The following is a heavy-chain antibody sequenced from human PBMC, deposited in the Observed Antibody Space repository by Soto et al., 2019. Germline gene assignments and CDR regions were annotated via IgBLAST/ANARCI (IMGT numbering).Heavy chain of an antibody. CDR2: IVPIFNIT. D-gene: IGHD2-21*02. CDR3: TATDVRQYWYFNL. CDR1: GGTFNSYA. V-gene: IGHV1-69*01. Sequence: QVQLVQSGAEVKKSGSSVSVSCKPSGGTFNSYAFSWVRQAPGQGLEWMGGIVPIFNITNFAQKFQDRLTLFADESTATAYMQLGSRRSEDTAVFYCTATDVRQYWYFNLWGRGTQVTVSS. J-gene: IGHJ2*01.